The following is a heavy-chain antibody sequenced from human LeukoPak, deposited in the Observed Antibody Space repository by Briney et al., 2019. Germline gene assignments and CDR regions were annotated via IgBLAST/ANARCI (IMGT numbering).Heavy chain of an antibody. CDR1: GGSISSYY. J-gene: IGHJ4*02. Sequence: PSETLSLTCTDSGGSISSYYWNWILQPPGKELEWIGYIFSSGSTNYNPSLRSRVTISVDTSKNQFSLKLSSVTAADTAVYYCARGPYYFDYWGQGTLVTVSS. CDR3: ARGPYYFDY. CDR2: IFSSGST. V-gene: IGHV4-59*01.